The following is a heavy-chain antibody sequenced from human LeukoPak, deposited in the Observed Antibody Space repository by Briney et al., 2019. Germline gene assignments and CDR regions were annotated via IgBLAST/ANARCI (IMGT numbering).Heavy chain of an antibody. CDR3: AKRSSWYMGAFDI. V-gene: IGHV3-23*01. Sequence: GGTLRLSCAASGFTFSSYAMSWVRQAPGKGLEWVSAISGSGGSTYYADSVKGRFTIPRDNSKNTLYLQMNSLRAEDTAVYYCAKRSSWYMGAFDIWGQGTMVTVSS. CDR1: GFTFSSYA. CDR2: ISGSGGST. D-gene: IGHD6-13*01. J-gene: IGHJ3*02.